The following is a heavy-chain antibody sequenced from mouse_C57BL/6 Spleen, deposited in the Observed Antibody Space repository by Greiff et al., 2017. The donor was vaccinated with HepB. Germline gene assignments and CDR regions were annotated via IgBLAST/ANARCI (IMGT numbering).Heavy chain of an antibody. CDR1: GYTFTSYW. V-gene: IGHV1-64*01. J-gene: IGHJ4*01. D-gene: IGHD1-3*01. CDR2: IHPNSGST. CDR3: ARAHNPYAIDY. Sequence: QVQLQQPGAELVKPGASVKLSCKASGYTFTSYWMHWVKQRTGQGLEWIGMIHPNSGSTNYNEKFKSKATLTVDKSSSTAYMQISSLTSEDSAVYYCARAHNPYAIDYWGQGTSVTVSS.